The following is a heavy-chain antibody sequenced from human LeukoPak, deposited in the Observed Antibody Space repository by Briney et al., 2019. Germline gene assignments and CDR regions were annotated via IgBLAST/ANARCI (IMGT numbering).Heavy chain of an antibody. D-gene: IGHD3-22*01. J-gene: IGHJ1*01. Sequence: ASVKVSCKASGGTFSSYAISWVRQAPGQGLEWMGGIIPIFGTANYAQKFQGRVTITTDESTSTAYMELSSLRSEDTAVYYCAGLESHCYDSSGYYYGLYFQHWGQGTLVTVSS. CDR3: AGLESHCYDSSGYYYGLYFQH. V-gene: IGHV1-69*05. CDR2: IIPIFGTA. CDR1: GGTFSSYA.